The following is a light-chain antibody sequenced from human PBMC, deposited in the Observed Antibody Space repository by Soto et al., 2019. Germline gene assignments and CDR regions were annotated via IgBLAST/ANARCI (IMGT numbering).Light chain of an antibody. CDR3: QHYGSSWT. CDR2: GAS. CDR1: KSVSSSY. J-gene: IGKJ1*01. V-gene: IGKV3-20*01. Sequence: EIVLTQSPGTLSLSPGERATLSCRASKSVSSSYLAWYQQKAGQAPRLLIYGASNRATGIPDRFSGSVSGTEFILSISRLEPEDFAVYYCQHYGSSWTFGQGTKVEIK.